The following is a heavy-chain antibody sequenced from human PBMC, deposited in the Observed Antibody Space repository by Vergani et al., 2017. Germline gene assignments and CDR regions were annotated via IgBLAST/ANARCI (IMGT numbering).Heavy chain of an antibody. CDR2: INTNTGNP. V-gene: IGHV7-4-1*02. D-gene: IGHD3-10*01. CDR3: ARLRSAVVRGVQGATYYYYGLDV. CDR1: GYSFTNYA. Sequence: QVQLVQSGAEVKKPGASVKISCKTSGYSFTNYAINWLRQAPGQGLEWMGKINTNTGNPTYAQGLTGRFVFSLDRPASAANLQISGLKTEDTAVYFCARLRSAVVRGVQGATYYYYGLDVWGQGTTVNVSS. J-gene: IGHJ6*02.